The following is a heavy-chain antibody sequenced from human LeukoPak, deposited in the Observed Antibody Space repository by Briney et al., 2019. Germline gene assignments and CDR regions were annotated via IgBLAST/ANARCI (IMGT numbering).Heavy chain of an antibody. CDR3: AKGVYGDYYYFDY. CDR2: IQSGGRA. Sequence: ETGGSLRLSCAASGFTVSASYMNWVRQAPGKGLEWVSVIQSGGRAYYADSVKGRFTISRDNSKNTLYLQMNSLRAEDTAVYYCAKGVYGDYYYFDYWGQGTLVTVSS. D-gene: IGHD4-17*01. J-gene: IGHJ4*02. V-gene: IGHV3-53*01. CDR1: GFTVSASY.